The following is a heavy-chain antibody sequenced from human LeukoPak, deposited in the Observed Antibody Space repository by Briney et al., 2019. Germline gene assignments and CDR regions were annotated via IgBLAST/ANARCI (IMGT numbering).Heavy chain of an antibody. V-gene: IGHV4-30-4*08. CDR1: GDSINSGENY. J-gene: IGHJ4*02. Sequence: SQTLSLTCTVSGDSINSGENYWSWIRQPPGKGLEWIGHIYHGGTTYYNPSVKSRMTISVDTSKNQFSLNLRSVTAVDTAVYYCARVQYCSGGSCHNLRLFDQWGQGTPVTVSS. CDR2: IYHGGTT. CDR3: ARVQYCSGGSCHNLRLFDQ. D-gene: IGHD2-15*01.